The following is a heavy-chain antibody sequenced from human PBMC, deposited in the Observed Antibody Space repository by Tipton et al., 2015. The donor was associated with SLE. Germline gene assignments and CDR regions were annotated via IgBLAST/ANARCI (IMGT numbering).Heavy chain of an antibody. CDR3: ARWNFVTMTGGFDI. CDR2: INYSGTT. CDR1: GGSISTSSYY. V-gene: IGHV4-39*07. D-gene: IGHD1-7*01. J-gene: IGHJ3*02. Sequence: TLSLTCTVSGGSISTSSYYWAWIRQPPGKGLECIGNINYSGTTSYNPSLKSRVTMSVDTSQRQFSLTLSSVTAADTAIYYCARWNFVTMTGGFDIWGQGTTFTVSS.